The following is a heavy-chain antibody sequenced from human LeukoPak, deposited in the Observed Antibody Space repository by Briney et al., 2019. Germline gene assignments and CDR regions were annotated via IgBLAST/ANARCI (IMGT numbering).Heavy chain of an antibody. D-gene: IGHD3-22*01. V-gene: IGHV1-69*05. CDR3: ARDGPGIVVVNHGGDFDL. Sequence: SVKVSCKTSGGTFNNSAISWVRQAPGQGLEWLGGIMPLFGTAGYAQKFQGRVTITKDESTRTVYMELSRLRSDDTAVYYCARDGPGIVVVNHGGDFDLWGRGTLVTVSS. J-gene: IGHJ2*01. CDR1: GGTFNNSA. CDR2: IMPLFGTA.